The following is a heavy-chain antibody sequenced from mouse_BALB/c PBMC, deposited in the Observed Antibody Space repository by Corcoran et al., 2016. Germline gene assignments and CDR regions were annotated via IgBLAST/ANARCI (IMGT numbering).Heavy chain of an antibody. Sequence: EVQLQQSGAELVKPGASVKLSCTASGFNITDTYMHWVKQRPEQGLEWIGRIDPANGNTKYDPKFQGKATITADTSSNTAYLQLSSLTSEDTAVYYCARSRGLGHSYFDYWGQGTTLTVSS. CDR3: ARSRGLGHSYFDY. D-gene: IGHD4-1*01. CDR1: GFNITDTY. J-gene: IGHJ2*01. V-gene: IGHV14-3*02. CDR2: IDPANGNT.